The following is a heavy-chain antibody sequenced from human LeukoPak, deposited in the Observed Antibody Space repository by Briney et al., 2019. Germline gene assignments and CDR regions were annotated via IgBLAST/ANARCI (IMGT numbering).Heavy chain of an antibody. CDR1: GFTFSSYS. V-gene: IGHV3-48*01. Sequence: GGSLRLSCAASGFTFSSYSMNWVRQAPGKGLEWVSYISSSSSTIYYADSVQGRFTISRDNSKSTLCLQMNSLRAEDTAVYYCAKQLGYCSDGSCYFPYWGQGTLVTVSS. D-gene: IGHD2-15*01. CDR3: AKQLGYCSDGSCYFPY. J-gene: IGHJ4*02. CDR2: ISSSSSTI.